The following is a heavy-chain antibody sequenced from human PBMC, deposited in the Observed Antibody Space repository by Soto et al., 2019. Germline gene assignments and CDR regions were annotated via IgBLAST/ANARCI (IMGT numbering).Heavy chain of an antibody. D-gene: IGHD2-15*01. V-gene: IGHV4-59*01. CDR3: ARNLCSGGSCYWGYYFDY. J-gene: IGHJ4*02. Sequence: QVQLQESGPGLVKPSETLSLTCTVSGGSISSYYWSWIRQPPGKGLEWIGYIYYSGSTNYNPSLKSRVTISVDXXKXQXXLKLSSVTAADTAVYYCARNLCSGGSCYWGYYFDYWGQGTLVTVSS. CDR2: IYYSGST. CDR1: GGSISSYY.